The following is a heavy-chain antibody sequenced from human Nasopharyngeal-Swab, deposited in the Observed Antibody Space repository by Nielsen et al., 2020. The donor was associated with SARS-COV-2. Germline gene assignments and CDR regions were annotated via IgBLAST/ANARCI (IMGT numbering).Heavy chain of an antibody. CDR2: INTNTGNP. D-gene: IGHD2-21*01. Sequence: ASVKVSCKASGYTFTGYYIQWVRQAPGQGLEWMGWINTNTGNPTYAQGFTGRFVFSLDTSVSTAYLQISSLKAEDTAMYYCARQAVFANFDNWGQGTLVTVSS. J-gene: IGHJ4*02. CDR1: GYTFTGYY. V-gene: IGHV7-4-1*02. CDR3: ARQAVFANFDN.